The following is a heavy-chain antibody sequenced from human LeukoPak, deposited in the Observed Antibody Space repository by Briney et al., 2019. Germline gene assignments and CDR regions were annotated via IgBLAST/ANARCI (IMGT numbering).Heavy chain of an antibody. V-gene: IGHV1-2*02. CDR1: GYTFTGYY. CDR2: INSNSGGT. D-gene: IGHD5-24*01. Sequence: ASVKVSCKASGYTFTGYYMHWVRQAPGQGLEWMGWINSNSGGTNYAQKFQGRVTMTRDTSISTAYMELSRLRSDDTAVYYCAKGRDGYTPDDAFDIWGQGTMVTVSS. CDR3: AKGRDGYTPDDAFDI. J-gene: IGHJ3*02.